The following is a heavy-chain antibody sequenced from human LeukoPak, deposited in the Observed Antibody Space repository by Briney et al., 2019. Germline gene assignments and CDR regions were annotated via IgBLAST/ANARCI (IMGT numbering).Heavy chain of an antibody. V-gene: IGHV3-23*01. J-gene: IGHJ4*02. CDR2: IFPTSREI. CDR1: GFTFSSFA. CDR3: ATYRQVMLPFES. Sequence: GGSLRLSCAASGFTFSSFAMIWVRQPPGKGLEWVSSIFPTSREIHYADSVRGRFTISRDNSKSTLSLQMNSLRAEDTAIYYCATYRQVMLPFESWGQGTLVTVSS. D-gene: IGHD5-18*01.